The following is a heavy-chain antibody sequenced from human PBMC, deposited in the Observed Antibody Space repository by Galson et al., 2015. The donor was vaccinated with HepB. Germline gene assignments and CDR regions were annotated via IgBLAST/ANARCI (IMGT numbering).Heavy chain of an antibody. CDR1: GDSVSSNSVA. Sequence: CAISGDSVSSNSVAWNWIRQSPSRGLEWLGRIYYRSKWYNDYAVSVQSRITINPDTSKNQFSLQLNSVTPEDTAVYYCARAIATPGYGMDVWGQGTTVTVSS. J-gene: IGHJ6*02. D-gene: IGHD6-6*01. CDR2: IYYRSKWYN. V-gene: IGHV6-1*01. CDR3: ARAIATPGYGMDV.